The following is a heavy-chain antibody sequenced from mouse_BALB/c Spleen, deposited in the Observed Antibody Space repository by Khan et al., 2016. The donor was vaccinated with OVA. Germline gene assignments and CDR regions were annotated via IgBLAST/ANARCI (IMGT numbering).Heavy chain of an antibody. Sequence: QIQLVQSGPELKKPGETVRISYKASGYTFTTAGIQWVQKMPGKGLKWIGWINTHSGVPKYAEDFKGRFAFSLEISVNTAYLQITNLKNEDTATYFCARGRAAYYRNDGGAMEYWGQGTSVTVSS. CDR2: INTHSGVP. V-gene: IGHV9-4*02. D-gene: IGHD2-14*01. CDR1: GYTFTTAG. J-gene: IGHJ4*01. CDR3: ARGRAAYYRNDGGAMEY.